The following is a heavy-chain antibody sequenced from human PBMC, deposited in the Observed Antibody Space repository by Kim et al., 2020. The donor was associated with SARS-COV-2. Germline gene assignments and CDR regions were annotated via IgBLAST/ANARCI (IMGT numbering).Heavy chain of an antibody. D-gene: IGHD2-21*01. CDR2: ISGNGGST. V-gene: IGHV3-23*01. Sequence: GSLRLSCAASGFTFSSYAMSWVRQAPGKGLEWVSAISGNGGSTYYADSVKGRFTISRDNSQNTLYLQMNSLRAEDTAVYYCAKGGPIVVYFDYWGQGTLVTVSS. CDR1: GFTFSSYA. CDR3: AKGGPIVVYFDY. J-gene: IGHJ4*02.